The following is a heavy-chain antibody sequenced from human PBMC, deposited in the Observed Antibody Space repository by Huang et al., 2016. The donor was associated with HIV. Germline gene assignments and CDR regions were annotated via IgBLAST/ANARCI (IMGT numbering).Heavy chain of an antibody. V-gene: IGHV3-30*18. CDR2: MSYDGGEE. J-gene: IGHJ4*02. Sequence: QVQLVESGGGVVQPGRSLRLSCAASGLTFRTYGMHWVRQAPGKGLEWVAVMSYDGGEEFYADSGKGRFTISRDNSNKTLYLQMNSLRAEDTAVYYCAKGSPVTTVTHLDYWGQGTLVTVSS. CDR1: GLTFRTYG. CDR3: AKGSPVTTVTHLDY. D-gene: IGHD4-17*01.